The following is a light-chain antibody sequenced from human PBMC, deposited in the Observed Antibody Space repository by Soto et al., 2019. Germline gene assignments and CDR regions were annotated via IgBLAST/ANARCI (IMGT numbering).Light chain of an antibody. J-gene: IGKJ5*01. CDR2: GAS. Sequence: EIVLTQSPGTLSLSPGERATLSCRASQSISSNLAWYQQKPGQAPRLLIYGASTRATGIPARFSGSGSGTEFILTISSLQSEDFAVYYCQQRSNWPVTFGQGTRLEI. CDR1: QSISSN. V-gene: IGKV3-15*01. CDR3: QQRSNWPVT.